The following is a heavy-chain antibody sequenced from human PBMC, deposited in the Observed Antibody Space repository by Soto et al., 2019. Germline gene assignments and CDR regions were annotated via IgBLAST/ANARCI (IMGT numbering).Heavy chain of an antibody. CDR3: ARHPERIAQIGWFDP. CDR1: GFTFSSYS. V-gene: IGHV3-48*01. CDR2: ISSSSSTI. D-gene: IGHD6-13*01. J-gene: IGHJ5*02. Sequence: EVQLVESGGGLVQPGGSLRLSCAASGFTFSSYSMNWVRQAPGKGLEWVSYISSSSSTIYYADSVKGRFTSSRDNAKNSLYLQMNSLRAEDTAVYYCARHPERIAQIGWFDPWCQGTLVTVSS.